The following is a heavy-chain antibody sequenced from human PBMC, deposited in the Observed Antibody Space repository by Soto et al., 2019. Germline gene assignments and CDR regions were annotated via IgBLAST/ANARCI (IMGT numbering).Heavy chain of an antibody. V-gene: IGHV1-69*01. Sequence: QVQLVQSGAEVKKPGSSVKVSCKASGGTFSSYAISWVRQAPGQGLEWMVGISPIFGTANYAQKFQGRVTITADEPTSTAYMELSSLRSEDTAVYYCASNVITMVRGGGFDPWGQGTLVTVSS. J-gene: IGHJ5*02. D-gene: IGHD3-10*01. CDR1: GGTFSSYA. CDR2: ISPIFGTA. CDR3: ASNVITMVRGGGFDP.